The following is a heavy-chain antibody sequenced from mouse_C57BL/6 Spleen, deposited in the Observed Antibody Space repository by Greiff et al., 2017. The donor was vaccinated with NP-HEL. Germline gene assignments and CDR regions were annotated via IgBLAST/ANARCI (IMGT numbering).Heavy chain of an antibody. CDR2: INPGSGGT. D-gene: IGHD4-1*01. J-gene: IGHJ4*01. V-gene: IGHV1-54*01. CDR3: AVTGTDAMDY. CDR1: GYAFTNYL. Sequence: VQLQQSGAELVRPGTSVKVSCKASGYAFTNYLIEWVKQRPGQGLEWIGVINPGSGGTNYNEKFKGKATLTADKSSSTAYMQLSSLTSEDSAVYFCAVTGTDAMDYWGQGTSVTVSS.